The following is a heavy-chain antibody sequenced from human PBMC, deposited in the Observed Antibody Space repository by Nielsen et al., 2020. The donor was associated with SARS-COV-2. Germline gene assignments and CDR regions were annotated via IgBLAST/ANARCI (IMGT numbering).Heavy chain of an antibody. V-gene: IGHV1-2*06. CDR3: ARELYGDYVPLLY. CDR2: IHPNSGAT. D-gene: IGHD4-17*01. J-gene: IGHJ4*02. CDR1: GYTFTGYY. Sequence: ASLKVSCKASGYTFTGYYIHWVRQAPGQGLEWMGRIHPNSGATNYAQKFQGRVTMTRDTSISTAYMELSRLRSDDTAVYYCARELYGDYVPLLYWGPGTLVTVSS.